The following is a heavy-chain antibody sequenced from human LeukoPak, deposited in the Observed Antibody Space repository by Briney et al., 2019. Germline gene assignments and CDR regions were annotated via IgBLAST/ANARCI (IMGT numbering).Heavy chain of an antibody. CDR3: ARGNSGYDYAFDI. V-gene: IGHV4-61*08. CDR2: IYSSGST. J-gene: IGHJ3*02. D-gene: IGHD5-12*01. CDR1: GGSIGSGGYY. Sequence: SETLSLTCTVSGGSIGSGGYYRSWIRQHPGKGLEWIGYIYSSGSTNYNPSLKSRVTISLDTSKNQFSLRVSSVTSADTAVYYCARGNSGYDYAFDIWGQGTMVTVSS.